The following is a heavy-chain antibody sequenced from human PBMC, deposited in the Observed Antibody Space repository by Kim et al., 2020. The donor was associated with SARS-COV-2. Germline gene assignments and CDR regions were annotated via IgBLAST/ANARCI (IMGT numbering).Heavy chain of an antibody. D-gene: IGHD2-8*01. J-gene: IGHJ4*02. V-gene: IGHV1-2*02. CDR3: ARYGASGDGSYFDY. Sequence: AQKFQGRVPMTRDTSISTAYMELSRLRSDDTAVYYCARYGASGDGSYFDYWGQGTLVTVSS.